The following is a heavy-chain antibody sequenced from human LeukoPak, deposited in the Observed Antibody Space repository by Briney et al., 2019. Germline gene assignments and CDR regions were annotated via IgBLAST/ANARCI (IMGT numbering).Heavy chain of an antibody. V-gene: IGHV3-23*01. CDR2: ISGSGGSL. D-gene: IGHD3-22*01. CDR3: AKGEASYYSDSRGYIY. J-gene: IGHJ4*02. CDR1: GFTFSNYA. Sequence: GGSLRLSCAAPGFTFSNYAMNWVRQAPGRGLEWVSGISGSGGSLDLADSVKGRFTISRDNSKNTLYLQMNSLRAEDTAVYYCAKGEASYYSDSRGYIYWGQGTLVTVSS.